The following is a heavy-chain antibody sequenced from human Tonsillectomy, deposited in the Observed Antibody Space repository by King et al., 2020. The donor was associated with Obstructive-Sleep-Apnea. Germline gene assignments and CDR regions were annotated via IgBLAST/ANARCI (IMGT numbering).Heavy chain of an antibody. D-gene: IGHD5-18*01. CDR1: GPSISAYY. J-gene: IGHJ3*02. V-gene: IGHV4-59*01. CDR3: ARDLEGSYGHHDAFDI. CDR2: IYYSGST. Sequence: QLQESGPGLVKPSETLSLTCAVSGPSISAYYRSWIRQPPGKGLEWIGYIYYSGSTNYNPSLKSRVTILIDTSKNQFSLKLSSVTAADTAVYYCARDLEGSYGHHDAFDIWGQGTMVTVSS.